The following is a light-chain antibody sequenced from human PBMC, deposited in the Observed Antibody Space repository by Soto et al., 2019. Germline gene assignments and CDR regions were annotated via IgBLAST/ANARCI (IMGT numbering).Light chain of an antibody. CDR3: QQSYSSPPT. CDR2: AAS. V-gene: IGKV1-39*01. J-gene: IGKJ1*01. Sequence: EIHMSQSPSSLSASVGDRVSITCRASQSISSYLNWYQQKPGKAPKLLIYAASSLQSGVPSRFSGSRSGPDFTLTISSLQPEDFATYYCQQSYSSPPTFGQGTKVDIK. CDR1: QSISSY.